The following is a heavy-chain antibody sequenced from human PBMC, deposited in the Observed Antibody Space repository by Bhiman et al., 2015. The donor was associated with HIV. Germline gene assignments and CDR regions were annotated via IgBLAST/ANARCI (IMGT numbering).Heavy chain of an antibody. D-gene: IGHD7-27*01. CDR2: IKYVGSET. J-gene: IGHJ4*02. V-gene: IGHV3-7*01. CDR1: GLTFSSYG. Sequence: EVQLVESGGGLVQPGGSLRISCAASGLTFSSYGMNWVRQAPGKGLEWVAIIKYVGSETYYVDSVKGRFTISRDNAKNSLYLQMNSLRAEDTAVYYCAREGDWGSDFDYWGQGTLVTVSS. CDR3: AREGDWGSDFDY.